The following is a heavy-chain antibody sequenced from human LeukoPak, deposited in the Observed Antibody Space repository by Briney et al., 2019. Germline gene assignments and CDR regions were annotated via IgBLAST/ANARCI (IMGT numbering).Heavy chain of an antibody. CDR1: GYRFTTYW. V-gene: IGHV5-51*01. J-gene: IGHJ4*02. CDR2: IYPGDSDT. Sequence: GESLKISCKGSGYRFTTYWIGRVRQMPGKGLEWMGIIYPGDSDTRYSPSFQGQVTISADKSIRTAYLHWSSLNASHTPTSSCASFTELQYGRDWGQGTLVTVSS. D-gene: IGHD4-11*01. CDR3: ASFTELQYGRD.